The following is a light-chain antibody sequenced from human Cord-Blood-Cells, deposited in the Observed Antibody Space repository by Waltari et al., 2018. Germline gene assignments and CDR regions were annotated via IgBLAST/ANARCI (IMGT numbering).Light chain of an antibody. CDR2: DAS. CDR1: QSISSW. CDR3: QQYNSYSYT. V-gene: IGKV1-5*01. J-gene: IGKJ2*01. Sequence: DIQMTQSPSTLSASVGDRVTITCRASQSISSWLALYQQKQGKAPKLLIYDASSLESGVPSRFSGSRSGTEFTLTISSLQPDDFATYYCQQYNSYSYTFGQGTKLEIK.